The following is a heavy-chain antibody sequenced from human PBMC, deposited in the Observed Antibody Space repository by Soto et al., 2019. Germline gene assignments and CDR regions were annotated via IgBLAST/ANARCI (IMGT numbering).Heavy chain of an antibody. CDR3: ASRERVDAFDV. CDR1: GGTFSNYG. CDR2: IVPIFGSI. V-gene: IGHV1-69*06. J-gene: IGHJ3*01. Sequence: QVQLVQSGAEVKKPGSSVKVSCKASGGTFSNYGITWVRQAPGQGLAWMGGIVPIFGSINLAQKFRGRLTIKPDKSTSTVYMELNSLTSEDTAVYYCASRERVDAFDVWGQGTMVTVSS. D-gene: IGHD1-26*01.